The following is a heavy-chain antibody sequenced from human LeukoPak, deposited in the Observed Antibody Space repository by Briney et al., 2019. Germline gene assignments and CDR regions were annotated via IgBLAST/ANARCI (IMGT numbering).Heavy chain of an antibody. Sequence: SETLSLTCTVSGGSISYYYWSWIRQAAGKGLEWIGRIYISGSTNYNPSLKSRVTMSVDTSKNQFSLKLSSVTAADTAVYYCARDLRRGYSGYDSSSILDYWGQGILVTVSS. D-gene: IGHD5-12*01. CDR2: IYISGST. CDR3: ARDLRRGYSGYDSSSILDY. V-gene: IGHV4-4*07. J-gene: IGHJ4*02. CDR1: GGSISYYY.